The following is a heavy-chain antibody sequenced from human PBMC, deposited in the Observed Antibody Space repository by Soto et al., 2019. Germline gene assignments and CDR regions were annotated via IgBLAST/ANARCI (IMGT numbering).Heavy chain of an antibody. V-gene: IGHV1-18*01. CDR3: ARDGVGKTISRVGATSLDF. J-gene: IGHJ4*02. CDR1: GYTFTSYG. CDR2: ISAYNGNT. Sequence: QVQLVQSGAEVKKPGASVKVSCKASGYTFTSYGISWVRQAPGQGLEWMGWISAYNGNTNYAQKLQGRVTMTTDTSTSTAYMGLRRLRSDDTAVYYCARDGVGKTISRVGATSLDFRGQGTLVTVSS. D-gene: IGHD1-26*01.